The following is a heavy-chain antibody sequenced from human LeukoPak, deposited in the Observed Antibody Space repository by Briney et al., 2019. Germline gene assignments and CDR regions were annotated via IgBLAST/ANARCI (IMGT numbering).Heavy chain of an antibody. D-gene: IGHD1-26*01. Sequence: ASVKVSCKASGYTFTSYGISWVRQAPGQGLEWMGGIIPVFGTANYAQRFQGRVTITTDESTSTAYMELSSLRSEDTAVYYCARASNSGSYLRTEKYYFDYWGQGALVTVSS. CDR1: GYTFTSYG. CDR3: ARASNSGSYLRTEKYYFDY. V-gene: IGHV1-69*05. CDR2: IIPVFGTA. J-gene: IGHJ4*02.